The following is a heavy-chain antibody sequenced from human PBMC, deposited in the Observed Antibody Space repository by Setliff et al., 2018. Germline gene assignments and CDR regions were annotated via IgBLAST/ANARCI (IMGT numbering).Heavy chain of an antibody. CDR1: GGSISSYY. Sequence: SETLSLTCTVSGGSISSYYWSWIRQPAGKGLEWIGHIYIGGSANYNPSLKSRVTMSIDTSKNQFSPKLNSVTAADMAVYYCAREQWLDPPGYYYMDVWAKGTTVTVS. CDR3: AREQWLDPPGYYYMDV. D-gene: IGHD6-19*01. CDR2: IYIGGSA. V-gene: IGHV4-4*07. J-gene: IGHJ6*03.